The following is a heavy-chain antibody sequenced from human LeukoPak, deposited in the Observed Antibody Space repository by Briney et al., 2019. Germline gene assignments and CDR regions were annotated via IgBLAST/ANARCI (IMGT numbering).Heavy chain of an antibody. J-gene: IGHJ4*02. CDR1: GGSISSYY. CDR2: IYYSGST. Sequence: PSETLSLTCTVSGGSISSYYWSWIRQPPGKGLEWIGYIYYSGSTNYNPSLKSRVTISVDTSKNQFSLKLSSVTAADTAVYYCARGSSAWFGELQDLDYWGQGTLVTVSS. V-gene: IGHV4-59*01. D-gene: IGHD3-10*01. CDR3: ARGSSAWFGELQDLDY.